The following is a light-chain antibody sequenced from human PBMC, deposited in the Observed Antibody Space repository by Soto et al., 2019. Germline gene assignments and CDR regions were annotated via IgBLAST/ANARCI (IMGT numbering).Light chain of an antibody. CDR2: DVS. Sequence: QSVLTQPASVSGSPGQSITISCTGTSSDVGGYNYVSWYQQHPGKAPKLMIYDVSNRPSGVSNRFSGSKSGNTASLTISGLQAEDEADYYCSSYTSSSTPLVVFGGGTKLTVI. J-gene: IGLJ2*01. V-gene: IGLV2-14*01. CDR3: SSYTSSSTPLVV. CDR1: SSDVGGYNY.